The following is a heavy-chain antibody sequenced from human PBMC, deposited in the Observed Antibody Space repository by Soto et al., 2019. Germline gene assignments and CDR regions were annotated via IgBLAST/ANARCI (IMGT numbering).Heavy chain of an antibody. D-gene: IGHD2-2*01. J-gene: IGHJ6*03. V-gene: IGHV3-48*01. Sequence: DVQLVESGGGLVQPGGSLRLSCAASGFTFSSYSMNWVRQAPGKGLEWVSYIRSGSSTIYYADSVKGRFTISRDNAKNSLYLQMDSLRAEDTAVYYATRSAYMDVWGTGTTVTVSS. CDR1: GFTFSSYS. CDR2: IRSGSSTI. CDR3: TRSAYMDV.